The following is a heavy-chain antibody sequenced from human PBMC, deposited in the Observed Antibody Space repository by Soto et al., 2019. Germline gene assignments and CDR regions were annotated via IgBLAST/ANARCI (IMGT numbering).Heavy chain of an antibody. Sequence: QVPLVQSGAEVKKPGASVKVSCKASGYTFTSYAMHWVRQAPGQRLEWMGWINAGNGNTKYSQKFQGRVTITRDTSASTAYMELSSLRSEDTAVYYCARGPDYGDYVGSGWFDPWGQGTLVTVSS. J-gene: IGHJ5*02. V-gene: IGHV1-3*01. CDR2: INAGNGNT. CDR3: ARGPDYGDYVGSGWFDP. CDR1: GYTFTSYA. D-gene: IGHD4-17*01.